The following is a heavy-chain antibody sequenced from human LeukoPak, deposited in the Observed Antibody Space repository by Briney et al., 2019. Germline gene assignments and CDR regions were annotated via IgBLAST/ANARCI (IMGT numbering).Heavy chain of an antibody. V-gene: IGHV3-23*01. CDR1: GFTFSSYA. D-gene: IGHD1-26*01. CDR3: AKTGGVGSGAFDI. Sequence: GGSLRLSCAASGFTFSSYAMSWVRQAPGKGLEWVSAISGSGGSTYYADSVKGRFTISRDNSKNTLYLQMNSLRAEDTAVYFCAKTGGVGSGAFDIWGQGTMATVSS. J-gene: IGHJ3*02. CDR2: ISGSGGST.